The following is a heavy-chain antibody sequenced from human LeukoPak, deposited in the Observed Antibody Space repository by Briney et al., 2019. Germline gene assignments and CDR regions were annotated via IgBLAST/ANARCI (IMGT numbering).Heavy chain of an antibody. CDR1: GYTFTSYD. V-gene: IGHV1-8*01. CDR2: MNPNSGNT. Sequence: ASVKVSCKASGYTFTSYDINWVRQATGQGLEWMGWMNPNSGNTGYAQKFQGRVTMTRNTSISTAYRELSSLRSEDTAVHCCARALKRGHNWFDPWGQGTLVTVSS. CDR3: ARALKRGHNWFDP. D-gene: IGHD3-10*01. J-gene: IGHJ5*02.